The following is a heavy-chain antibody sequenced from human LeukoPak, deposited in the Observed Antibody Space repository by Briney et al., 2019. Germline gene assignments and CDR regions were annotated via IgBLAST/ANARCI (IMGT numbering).Heavy chain of an antibody. J-gene: IGHJ4*02. CDR3: AGGSGSYHVDY. CDR2: IVVGSGNT. CDR1: GFTFTSSA. Sequence: SVTVSCKASGFTFTSSAVQWVRQARGQRLEWIGWIVVGSGNTNYAQKFQERVTITRDMSTSTAYMELSSLRSEDTAVYYCAGGSGSYHVDYWGQGTLVTVSS. V-gene: IGHV1-58*01. D-gene: IGHD3-10*01.